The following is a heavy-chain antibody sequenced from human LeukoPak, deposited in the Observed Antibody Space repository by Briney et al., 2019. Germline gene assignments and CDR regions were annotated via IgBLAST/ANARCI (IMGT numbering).Heavy chain of an antibody. J-gene: IGHJ6*02. V-gene: IGHV3-7*01. Sequence: GGSLRLSCAASGFTLSNHWLTWVRQAPGKRPQRVAHINPSGSETAFLDSVRGRFTISRDSSKNSLYLQVNTLRVEDTAVYHCARGHYGLDVWGQGTTVTVSS. CDR1: GFTLSNHW. CDR3: ARGHYGLDV. CDR2: INPSGSET.